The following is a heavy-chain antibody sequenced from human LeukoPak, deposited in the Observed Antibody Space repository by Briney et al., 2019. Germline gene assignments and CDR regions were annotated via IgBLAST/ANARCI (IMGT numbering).Heavy chain of an antibody. J-gene: IGHJ5*02. V-gene: IGHV1-46*01. D-gene: IGHD2-2*01. CDR1: GYTFTSYY. CDR3: ARGALGYCSSTSCQSFDP. CDR2: INPSGGST. Sequence: ASVKVSCKASGYTFTSYYMHWVRQAPGQGLEWMGIINPSGGSTSYAQKFQGRVTMTRDTSTSTVYMELSSLRSEDTAVYYCARGALGYCSSTSCQSFDPWGQGTLVTVSS.